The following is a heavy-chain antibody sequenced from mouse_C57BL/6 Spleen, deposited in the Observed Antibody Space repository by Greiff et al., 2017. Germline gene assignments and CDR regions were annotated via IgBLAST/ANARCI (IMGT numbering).Heavy chain of an antibody. CDR3: ASYDGYYWYFDV. CDR1: GYTFTSYW. J-gene: IGHJ1*03. Sequence: QVQLQQPGAELVKPGASVKMSCKASGYTFTSYWITWVKQRPGQGLEWIGDIYPGSGSTNYNEKFKSKATLTVDTSSSTAYMQLSSLTSEDSAVXYCASYDGYYWYFDVWGTGTTVTVSS. CDR2: IYPGSGST. V-gene: IGHV1-55*01. D-gene: IGHD2-3*01.